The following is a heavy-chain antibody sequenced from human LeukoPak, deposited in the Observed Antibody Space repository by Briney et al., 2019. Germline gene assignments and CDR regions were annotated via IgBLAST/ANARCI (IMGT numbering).Heavy chain of an antibody. D-gene: IGHD3-22*01. CDR2: IYTSGST. J-gene: IGHJ3*02. Sequence: SETLSLTCTVSGGSISSYYWSWIRQPAGKGLEWIGRIYTSGSTNYNPSLKSRVTMSVDTSKNQFSPKLSSVTAADTAVYYCARDDYYDSSGCDDAFDIWGQGTMVTVSS. CDR1: GGSISSYY. V-gene: IGHV4-4*07. CDR3: ARDDYYDSSGCDDAFDI.